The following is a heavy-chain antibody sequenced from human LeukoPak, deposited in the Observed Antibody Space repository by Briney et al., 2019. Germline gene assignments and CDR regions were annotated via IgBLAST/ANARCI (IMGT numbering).Heavy chain of an antibody. V-gene: IGHV3-33*06. J-gene: IGHJ4*02. CDR3: AKDRGEWLVLYYFDY. CDR1: GFTFSSYG. CDR2: IWYDGSNK. D-gene: IGHD6-19*01. Sequence: SGRSLRLSCAASGFTFSSYGMHWVRQGPGKGLEWVAVIWYDGSNKYYADSVKGRFTISRDNSKNTLYLQMNSLRGEDTAVYYCAKDRGEWLVLYYFDYWGQGTLVTVSS.